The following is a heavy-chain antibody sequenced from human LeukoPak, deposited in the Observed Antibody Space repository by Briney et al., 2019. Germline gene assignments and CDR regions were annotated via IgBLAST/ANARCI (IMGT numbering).Heavy chain of an antibody. CDR1: GDSVSINSAA. CDR3: AREGGPYRPLDY. V-gene: IGHV6-1*01. J-gene: IGHJ4*02. Sequence: SQTLSLTFAISGDSVSINSAAWNWIRQSPSRGLEWLGRTYYRSKWYNNYAVSVKSRITFNPDTSKNHISLKLTSVTAADTAVYYCAREGGPYRPLDYSGQGTLVTVAS. CDR2: TYYRSKWYN.